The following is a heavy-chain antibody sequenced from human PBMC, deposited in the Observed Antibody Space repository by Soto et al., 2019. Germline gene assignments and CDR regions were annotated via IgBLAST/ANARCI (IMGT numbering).Heavy chain of an antibody. J-gene: IGHJ6*02. CDR2: INHSGST. Sequence: PSETLSLTCAVYGESFSGYYWSWIRQPPGKGLEWIGEINHSGSTKYILSLKSRVTISVDTSKNQFSLKLRSVTAADAAVYYCARRRGALRILYYYGMDVWGQGTTVTVSS. CDR1: GESFSGYY. CDR3: ARRRGALRILYYYGMDV. V-gene: IGHV4-34*01. D-gene: IGHD1-26*01.